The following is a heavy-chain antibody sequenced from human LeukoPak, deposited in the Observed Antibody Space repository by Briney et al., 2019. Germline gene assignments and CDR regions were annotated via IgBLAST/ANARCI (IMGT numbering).Heavy chain of an antibody. Sequence: ASVKVSCKASGYTFTNYDINWVRQAPGQGLEWMGWVSAYNGNTNYAQKLQGRVTMTTDTSTSTAYMELRSLRSDDTAVYYCARDAYYYGSGSYDRFDPWGQGTLVTVSS. CDR3: ARDAYYYGSGSYDRFDP. J-gene: IGHJ5*02. V-gene: IGHV1-18*01. D-gene: IGHD3-10*01. CDR1: GYTFTNYD. CDR2: VSAYNGNT.